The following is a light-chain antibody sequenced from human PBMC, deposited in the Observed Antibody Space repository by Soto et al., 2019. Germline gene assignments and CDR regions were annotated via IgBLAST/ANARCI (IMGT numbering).Light chain of an antibody. CDR2: GAS. J-gene: IGKJ5*01. CDR1: QSVSSK. CDR3: QQYKNWPPIT. V-gene: IGKV3-15*01. Sequence: EIVMTQSPATLSVSPGERATLSCRASQSVSSKLAWYQQKPGQAPRLLIYGASTRATGIPARFSGSGSGTEFTLPISSLQSEDFAVYYCQQYKNWPPITFGQGTRLEIK.